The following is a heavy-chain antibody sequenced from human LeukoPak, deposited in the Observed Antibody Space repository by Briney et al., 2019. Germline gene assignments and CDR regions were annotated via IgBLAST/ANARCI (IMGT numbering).Heavy chain of an antibody. V-gene: IGHV6-1*01. J-gene: IGHJ5*02. Sequence: SQTLSLTCAISGDRVSSNSAAWNWIRQSPSRGLEWLGRTYYRSKWYNDYAVSVKSRITINPDTSKNQFSLQLNSVTPEDTAVYYCARAPNTGYSSGWYPGKWFDPWGQGTLVTVSS. CDR3: ARAPNTGYSSGWYPGKWFDP. CDR2: TYYRSKWYN. D-gene: IGHD6-19*01. CDR1: GDRVSSNSAA.